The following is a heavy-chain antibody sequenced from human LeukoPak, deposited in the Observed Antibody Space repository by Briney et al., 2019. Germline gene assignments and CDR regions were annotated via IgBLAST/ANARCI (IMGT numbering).Heavy chain of an antibody. V-gene: IGHV1-8*01. Sequence: GASVKVSCKASGYTFTSYDFNWVRQATGQGLEWMGWMNPNSGNTGYAQKFQGRVTMTRNTSISTAYMELRSLRSDATAVYYCARDQAYSSGWKFDYWGQGPLVTVSS. CDR1: GYTFTSYD. D-gene: IGHD6-19*01. CDR3: ARDQAYSSGWKFDY. J-gene: IGHJ4*02. CDR2: MNPNSGNT.